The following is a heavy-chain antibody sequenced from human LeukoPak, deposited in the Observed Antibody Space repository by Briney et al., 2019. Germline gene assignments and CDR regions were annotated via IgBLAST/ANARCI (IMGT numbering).Heavy chain of an antibody. CDR2: IWYDGSDK. CDR3: AKKRLMGLEMATIRPDFDY. CDR1: GFTFSSYG. D-gene: IGHD5-24*01. J-gene: IGHJ4*02. V-gene: IGHV3-33*06. Sequence: GGSLRLSCAASGFTFSSYGMHWVRQAPGKGLEWVAIIWYDGSDKYYADSVKGRFTISRDNSKNTLYLQMNSLRAEDTAVYYCAKKRLMGLEMATIRPDFDYWGQGTLVTVSS.